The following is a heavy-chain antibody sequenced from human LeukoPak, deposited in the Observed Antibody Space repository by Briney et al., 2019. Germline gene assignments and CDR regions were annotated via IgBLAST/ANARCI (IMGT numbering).Heavy chain of an antibody. J-gene: IGHJ6*03. Sequence: GGSLRLSCAASGFTVSSNYMSWVRQAPGKGLKCVSVIYSDDSTYYADSVKGRFTISRDNSKNTVYVQMHTLRAEDTAVYYCARLIAASPYYYMDVWGKGTTVTVSS. CDR3: ARLIAASPYYYMDV. CDR2: IYSDDST. V-gene: IGHV3-53*01. D-gene: IGHD6-13*01. CDR1: GFTVSSNY.